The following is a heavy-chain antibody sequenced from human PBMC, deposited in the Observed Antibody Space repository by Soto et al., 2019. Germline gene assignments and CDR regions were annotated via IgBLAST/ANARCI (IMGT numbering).Heavy chain of an antibody. CDR1: GFTFSSYG. CDR3: VKDMYSSSWPNWFDP. Sequence: QVQLVESGGGVVQPGRSLRLSCAASGFTFSSYGMHWVRQAPGKGLEWVAVISYDGSNKYYADSVKGRFTISRDNSKNTLYLQMNSLRAEDTAVYYCVKDMYSSSWPNWFDPWGQGTLVTVSS. V-gene: IGHV3-30*18. CDR2: ISYDGSNK. J-gene: IGHJ5*02. D-gene: IGHD6-13*01.